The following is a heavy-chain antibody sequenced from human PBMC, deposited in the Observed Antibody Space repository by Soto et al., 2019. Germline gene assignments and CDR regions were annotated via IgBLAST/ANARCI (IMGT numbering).Heavy chain of an antibody. CDR3: ARESHYYDSSGYPGRAFDI. D-gene: IGHD3-22*01. Sequence: GGSLRLSCAASGFTFSSYWMHWVRQAPGKGLVWVSRINSDGSSTSYADSVKGRFTISRDNAKNTLYLQMNSLRAEDTAVYYCARESHYYDSSGYPGRAFDIWGQGTMVTVSS. V-gene: IGHV3-74*01. CDR2: INSDGSST. CDR1: GFTFSSYW. J-gene: IGHJ3*02.